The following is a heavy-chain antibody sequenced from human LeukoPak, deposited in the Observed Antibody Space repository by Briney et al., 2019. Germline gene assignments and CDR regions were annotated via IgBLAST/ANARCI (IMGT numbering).Heavy chain of an antibody. V-gene: IGHV1-24*01. Sequence: GASVKVSCKVSGYTLTELSMHWVRQAPGKGLEWMGGFDPEDGETIYAQKFQGRVTMAEDTSTDTAYMELSSLRSEDTAVYYCATQGNKQPKNYGMDVWGQGTTVTVSS. CDR1: GYTLTELS. J-gene: IGHJ6*02. D-gene: IGHD2/OR15-2a*01. CDR3: ATQGNKQPKNYGMDV. CDR2: FDPEDGET.